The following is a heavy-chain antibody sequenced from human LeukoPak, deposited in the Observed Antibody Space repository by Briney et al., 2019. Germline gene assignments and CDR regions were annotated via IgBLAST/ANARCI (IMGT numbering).Heavy chain of an antibody. CDR2: INHSGST. CDR3: ARASGWEVPAATHAAPHWFDP. CDR1: GGSFSGYY. Sequence: SETLSLTCAVYGGSFSGYYWSWIRQPPGKGLEWIGEINHSGSTNYNPSLKSRVTISVDTSRNQFSLKLSSVTAADTAVYYCARASGWEVPAATHAAPHWFDPWGQGTLVTVSS. V-gene: IGHV4-34*01. D-gene: IGHD2-2*01. J-gene: IGHJ5*02.